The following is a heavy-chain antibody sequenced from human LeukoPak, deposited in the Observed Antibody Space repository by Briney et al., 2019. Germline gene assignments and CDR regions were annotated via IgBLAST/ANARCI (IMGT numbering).Heavy chain of an antibody. CDR1: GFTFSSYA. Sequence: GGSLRLSCAASGFTFSSYAMHWVRQAPGKRLEYVSAISTNGGSTYYANSVKGRFTISRDNSKNTLYLQMGSVRAEDMAVYYCARWGSTSCYDYWGQGTLVTVSS. V-gene: IGHV3-64*01. CDR2: ISTNGGST. J-gene: IGHJ4*02. CDR3: ARWGSTSCYDY. D-gene: IGHD2-2*01.